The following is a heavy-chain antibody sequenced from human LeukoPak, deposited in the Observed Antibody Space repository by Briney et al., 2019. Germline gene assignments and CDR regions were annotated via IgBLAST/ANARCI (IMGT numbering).Heavy chain of an antibody. CDR1: GYTFTTYD. J-gene: IGHJ6*03. V-gene: IGHV1-8*01. D-gene: IGHD3-3*01. CDR3: ARAQPPVEGYYMDV. CDR2: MSPNNGDT. Sequence: ASVKVSCKASGYTFTTYDINWVRQATGQGLEWMGWMSPNNGDTGYAQNFQGRITITRNTSISTAYMELSSLRSEDTAVHYCARAQPPVEGYYMDVWGKGTTVTVSS.